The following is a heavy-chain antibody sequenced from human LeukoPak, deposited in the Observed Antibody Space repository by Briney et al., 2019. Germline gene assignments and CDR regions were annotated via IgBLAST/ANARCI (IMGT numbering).Heavy chain of an antibody. Sequence: PGGSLRLSCAASGFTFGNHWMTWVRQAPGKGLEWLAHIKEDGSETAYVDSVRGRFTISRDNAKNSLYLQMSSLRDEDTAVYYCARDRGFFLFDYWGQGTLVGVSS. D-gene: IGHD3-10*01. CDR3: ARDRGFFLFDY. CDR1: GFTFGNHW. CDR2: IKEDGSET. J-gene: IGHJ4*02. V-gene: IGHV3-7*01.